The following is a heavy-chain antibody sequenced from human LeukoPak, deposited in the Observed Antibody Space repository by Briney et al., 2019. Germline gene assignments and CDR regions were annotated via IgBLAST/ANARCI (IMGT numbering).Heavy chain of an antibody. J-gene: IGHJ4*02. CDR1: GYTFTGYY. V-gene: IGHV1-2*02. CDR3: ASSDYYDSSGYHFDY. Sequence: ASVKVSCKASGYTFTGYYMHWVRQAPGQGLEWMGWINPNSGGTNYAQKFQGRVTMTRDTSISTAYMELSRLRSDDTAVYYRASSDYYDSSGYHFDYWGQGTLVTVSS. D-gene: IGHD3-22*01. CDR2: INPNSGGT.